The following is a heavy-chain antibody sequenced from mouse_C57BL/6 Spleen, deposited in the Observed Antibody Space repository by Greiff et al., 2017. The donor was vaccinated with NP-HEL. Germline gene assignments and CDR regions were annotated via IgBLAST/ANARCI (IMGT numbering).Heavy chain of an antibody. V-gene: IGHV1-50*01. CDR2: IDPSDSYT. CDR1: GYTFTSYW. J-gene: IGHJ3*01. D-gene: IGHD1-1*01. CDR3: ARWPGSSSPAY. Sequence: QVQLQQPGAELVKPGASVKLSCKASGYTFTSYWMQWVKQRPGQGLEWIGEIDPSDSYTNYNQKFKGKATLTVDTSSSTAYMQLSSLTSEDSAVYYCARWPGSSSPAYWGQGTLVTVSA.